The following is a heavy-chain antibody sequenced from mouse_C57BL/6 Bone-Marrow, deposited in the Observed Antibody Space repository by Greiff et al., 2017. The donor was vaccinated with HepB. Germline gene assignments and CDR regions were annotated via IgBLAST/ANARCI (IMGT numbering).Heavy chain of an antibody. D-gene: IGHD2-4*01. CDR1: GYTFTSYG. J-gene: IGHJ3*01. V-gene: IGHV1-81*01. CDR3: ARPTLYYDYDWAY. CDR2: IYPRSGNT. Sequence: QVQLQQSGAELARPGASVKLSCKASGYTFTSYGISWVKQRTGQGLEWIGEIYPRSGNTYYNEKFKGKATLTADKSSSTAYMVLRSLTSEDSAVYFCARPTLYYDYDWAYWGQGTLVTVSA.